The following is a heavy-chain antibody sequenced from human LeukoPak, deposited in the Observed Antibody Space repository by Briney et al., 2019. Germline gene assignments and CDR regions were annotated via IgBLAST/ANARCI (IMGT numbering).Heavy chain of an antibody. CDR2: INHSGST. V-gene: IGHV4-34*01. J-gene: IGHJ5*02. CDR3: ERGNYVWGSYRYNYWFDP. CDR1: GGSFSGYY. D-gene: IGHD3-16*02. Sequence: PSETLSLTCAVYGGSFSGYYWSWIRQPPGKGLEWIGEINHSGSTNYNPSLKSRVTISVDTSKNQFSLKLSSVTAADTAVYYCERGNYVWGSYRYNYWFDPWGQGTLVTVSS.